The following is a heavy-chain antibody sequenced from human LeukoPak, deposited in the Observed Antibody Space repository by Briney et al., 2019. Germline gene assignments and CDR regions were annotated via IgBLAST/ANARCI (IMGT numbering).Heavy chain of an antibody. V-gene: IGHV3-15*01. CDR3: TTATIVGATRDY. Sequence: KPGGSLRLSCAASGFTFSNAWMSWVRQAPGKGLEWVGRIKSKTDGGTTDYAAPVKGRFTISRDDSKNTLYLQMNSLKTEDTAVYYCTTATIVGATRDYWGQGTLVTVSS. D-gene: IGHD1-26*01. J-gene: IGHJ4*02. CDR2: IKSKTDGGTT. CDR1: GFTFSNAW.